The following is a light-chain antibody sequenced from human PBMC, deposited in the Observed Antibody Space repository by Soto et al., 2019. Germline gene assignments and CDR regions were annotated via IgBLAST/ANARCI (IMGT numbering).Light chain of an antibody. CDR3: QHRSTWPFT. V-gene: IGKV3-11*01. Sequence: EIVLTQSPATLFFSPGERATLSCRASQSVSSYLAWYQQKPGQAPRLLIYDASNRATGIPARFSGSGSGKDFTLTISSREPEDFAVYYCQHRSTWPFTFGPGTKVDI. CDR1: QSVSSY. CDR2: DAS. J-gene: IGKJ3*01.